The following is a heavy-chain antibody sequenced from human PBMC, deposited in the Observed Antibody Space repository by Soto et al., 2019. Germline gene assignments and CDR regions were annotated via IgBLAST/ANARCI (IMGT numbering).Heavy chain of an antibody. CDR3: AKERGGIVVVPAAMNWFDP. J-gene: IGHJ5*02. V-gene: IGHV3-23*01. CDR1: GFTFSSYA. Sequence: GGSLRLSCAASGFTFSSYAMSGVRKAPGKGLEWVSAISGSGGSTYYADSVKGRFTISRDNSKNTLYLQMNSLRAEDTAVYYCAKERGGIVVVPAAMNWFDPWGQGTLVTVSS. D-gene: IGHD2-2*01. CDR2: ISGSGGST.